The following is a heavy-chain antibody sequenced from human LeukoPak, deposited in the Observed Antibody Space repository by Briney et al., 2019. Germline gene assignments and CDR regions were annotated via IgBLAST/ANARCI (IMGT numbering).Heavy chain of an antibody. CDR1: GFTCDDYA. Sequence: GGSLRLSCAASGFTCDDYAMDWVRQAPGKGLEWVSGISWNSGSIGYADSVKGRFTISRDNAKNSLYLQMNSLRAEDTALYYCAKDRSSSGHKGFDYWGQGTLVTVSS. D-gene: IGHD6-19*01. J-gene: IGHJ4*02. CDR2: ISWNSGSI. V-gene: IGHV3-9*01. CDR3: AKDRSSSGHKGFDY.